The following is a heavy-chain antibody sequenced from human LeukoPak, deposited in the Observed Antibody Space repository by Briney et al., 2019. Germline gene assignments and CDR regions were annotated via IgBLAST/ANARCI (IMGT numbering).Heavy chain of an antibody. V-gene: IGHV4-34*01. J-gene: IGHJ4*02. CDR2: INHSGST. Sequence: PSETLSLTCAVYGGSFSGYYWSWIRQPPEKGLEWIGEINHSGSTNYNPSLKSRVTASVDTSKNQFSLKLTSVTAADTAVYYCARQGCSSTSCYDYWGQGTLVTASS. D-gene: IGHD2-2*01. CDR1: GGSFSGYY. CDR3: ARQGCSSTSCYDY.